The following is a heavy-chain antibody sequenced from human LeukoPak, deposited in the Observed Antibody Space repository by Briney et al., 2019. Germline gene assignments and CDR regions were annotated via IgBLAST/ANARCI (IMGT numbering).Heavy chain of an antibody. V-gene: IGHV4-4*02. CDR3: ARDPRYSGYDGFDS. D-gene: IGHD5-12*01. Sequence: SETLSLTCAVSGVSITYSNWWSWVRQPPGKGLEWIGEIHDDGGFHCNPLLKGRVAMSMDRSQNQFSLRLSSVTAADTAVYYCARDPRYSGYDGFDSWGQGTLVTVSS. CDR1: GVSITYSNW. J-gene: IGHJ5*01. CDR2: IHDDGGF.